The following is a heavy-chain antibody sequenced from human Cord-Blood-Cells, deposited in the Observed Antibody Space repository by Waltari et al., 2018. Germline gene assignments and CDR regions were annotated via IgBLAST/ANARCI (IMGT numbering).Heavy chain of an antibody. Sequence: QVQLQQWGAGLLKPSETLSLTCAVYGGSFSGYYWSWIRQPPGKGLGWIGEINHSGSTNYNPSLKSRVTISVDTSKNQFSLKLSSVTAADTAVYYCARGFLSLGNWFDPWGQGTLVTVSS. CDR2: INHSGST. CDR1: GGSFSGYY. D-gene: IGHD7-27*01. CDR3: ARGFLSLGNWFDP. V-gene: IGHV4-34*01. J-gene: IGHJ5*02.